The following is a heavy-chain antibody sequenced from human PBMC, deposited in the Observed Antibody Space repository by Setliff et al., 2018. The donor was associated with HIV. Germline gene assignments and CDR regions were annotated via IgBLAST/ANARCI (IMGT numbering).Heavy chain of an antibody. CDR1: GFTFSHYH. Sequence: GGSLRLSCAASGFTFSHYHMNWVRQAPGKGLEWVSYIRSDSTIIYYADSVKGRFTVSRDNVKNSLYLQMNSLRAEDTAIYYCARDNNRGGAVDYWGQGTLVTVSS. CDR2: IRSDSTII. J-gene: IGHJ4*02. CDR3: ARDNNRGGAVDY. D-gene: IGHD3-16*01. V-gene: IGHV3-48*01.